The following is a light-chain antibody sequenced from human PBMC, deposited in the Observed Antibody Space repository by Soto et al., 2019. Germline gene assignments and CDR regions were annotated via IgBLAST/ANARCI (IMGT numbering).Light chain of an antibody. CDR1: QSVGSY. CDR3: QHYGGSPWT. J-gene: IGKJ1*01. V-gene: IGKV3-20*01. Sequence: VLTQSPGTLSLSPGERATLSCRASQSVGSYLAWYQQKTGQAPRLLLDPTSNRATDIPDRFSGSGSGTDFTLTISSLEPEDFAVYYCQHYGGSPWTFGQGTKVEI. CDR2: PTS.